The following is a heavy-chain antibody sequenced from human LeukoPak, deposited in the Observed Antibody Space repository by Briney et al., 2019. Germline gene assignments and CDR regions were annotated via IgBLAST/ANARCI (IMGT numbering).Heavy chain of an antibody. D-gene: IGHD3-10*01. V-gene: IGHV3-30*18. Sequence: GGSLRLSCAASGFTFSSYGMHWVRQAPGKGLEWVAVISYDGSNKYYADSVKGRFTISRDNSKNTLYLQMNSLRAEDTAVYYCAKDTLEGITMVREPYFDYWGQGTLVTVSS. CDR1: GFTFSSYG. J-gene: IGHJ4*02. CDR2: ISYDGSNK. CDR3: AKDTLEGITMVREPYFDY.